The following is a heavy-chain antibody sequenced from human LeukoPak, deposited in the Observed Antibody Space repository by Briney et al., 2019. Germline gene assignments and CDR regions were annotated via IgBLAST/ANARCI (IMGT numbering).Heavy chain of an antibody. V-gene: IGHV3-30-3*01. CDR1: GFTFSSYA. J-gene: IGHJ3*02. CDR3: ARDLGRVVVPAAISAFDI. Sequence: QPGGSLRLSCAASGFTFSSYAMHWVRQAPGKGLEWVAVISYDGSYKYYADSVKGRFTISRDNSKNTLYLQMNSLRAEDTAVYYCARDLGRVVVPAAISAFDIWGQGAMVTVSS. D-gene: IGHD2-2*01. CDR2: ISYDGSYK.